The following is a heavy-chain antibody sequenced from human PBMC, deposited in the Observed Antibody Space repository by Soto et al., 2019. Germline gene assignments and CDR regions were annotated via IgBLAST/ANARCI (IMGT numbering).Heavy chain of an antibody. J-gene: IGHJ4*02. CDR3: ARANYFESSGPFDY. V-gene: IGHV4-61*01. CDR2: ISYSGST. D-gene: IGHD3-22*01. Sequence: SETLSLTCTVSGGSVSTSSDFWDWLRQPPGKGLEWIGNISYSGSTNYNPSLKSRVTISVDTSKNQFSLKLSSVTAADTAVYYCARANYFESSGPFDYWGPGTLVTVS. CDR1: GGSVSTSSDF.